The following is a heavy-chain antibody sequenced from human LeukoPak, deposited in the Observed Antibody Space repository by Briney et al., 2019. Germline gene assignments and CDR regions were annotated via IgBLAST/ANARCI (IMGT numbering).Heavy chain of an antibody. J-gene: IGHJ3*02. CDR1: GFTFSSYA. CDR2: ISGSGGST. CDR3: AKALLGKSIAARIDAFDI. Sequence: GGSLRLSCAASGFTFSSYAMSWVRQAPGKGLEWVSAISGSGGSTYYADSVKGRFTISRDNSKNTLYLQMNSLRAGDTAVYYCAKALLGKSIAARIDAFDIWGQGTMVTVSS. V-gene: IGHV3-23*01. D-gene: IGHD6-6*01.